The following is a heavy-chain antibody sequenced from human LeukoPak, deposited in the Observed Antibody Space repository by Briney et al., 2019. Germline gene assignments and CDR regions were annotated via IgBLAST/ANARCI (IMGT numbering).Heavy chain of an antibody. J-gene: IGHJ1*01. CDR3: AETDLHYDSDRTGYSSPLEFFQH. Sequence: GGSLRLSCAACGFTFSDYHMSWNRQAPGKGLEWVSYMSRSGTYTHSADSVKGRFTISRDNAKNSLYLQMNSLRGEDTAVYYAAETDLHYDSDRTGYSSPLEFFQHWGQGTLVTVSS. CDR2: MSRSGTYT. CDR1: GFTFSDYH. D-gene: IGHD3-22*01. V-gene: IGHV3-11*06.